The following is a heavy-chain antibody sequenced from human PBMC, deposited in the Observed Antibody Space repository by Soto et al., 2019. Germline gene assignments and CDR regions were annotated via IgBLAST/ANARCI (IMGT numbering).Heavy chain of an antibody. CDR2: IIPIFGTA. D-gene: IGHD2-21*02. CDR1: GGTFSSYA. CDR3: ARGGGRGGNSGSPDY. V-gene: IGHV1-69*12. J-gene: IGHJ4*02. Sequence: QVQLVQSGAEVKKPGSSVKVSCKASGGTFSSYAISWVRQAPGQGLEWMGGIIPIFGTANYAQKFQGRVRITEDESTSTAYMALSSLRAEDTAVYYCARGGGRGGNSGSPDYWGQGTRVTVSS.